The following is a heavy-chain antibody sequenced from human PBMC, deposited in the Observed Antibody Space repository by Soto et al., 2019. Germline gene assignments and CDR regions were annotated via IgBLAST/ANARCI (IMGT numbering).Heavy chain of an antibody. D-gene: IGHD5-18*01. J-gene: IGHJ5*02. CDR3: ARHRYSYAAEYSWFDP. V-gene: IGHV4-39*01. Sequence: PSETLSLTCTVSGGSISSSSYYWGWIRQPPGKGLEWIGSIYFSGSTYYNLSLKSRVTISVDTSKNQFSLKLSSVTAADTAVYFCARHRYSYAAEYSWFDPWGQGTLVTVSS. CDR1: GGSISSSSYY. CDR2: IYFSGST.